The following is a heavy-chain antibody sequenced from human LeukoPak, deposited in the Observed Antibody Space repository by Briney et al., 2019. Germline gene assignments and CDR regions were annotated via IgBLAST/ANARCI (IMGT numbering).Heavy chain of an antibody. CDR2: IYSGGST. D-gene: IGHD3-22*01. J-gene: IGHJ4*02. Sequence: GGSLRLSCVASGFTFSGYEMNWVRQAPGKGLEWVSVIYSGGSTYYADSVKGRFTISRDNSKNTLFLQMNSLRAEDTALYYCAGGHYDSSGYYLISDYWGQGTLVTVSA. CDR1: GFTFSGYE. CDR3: AGGHYDSSGYYLISDY. V-gene: IGHV3-53*01.